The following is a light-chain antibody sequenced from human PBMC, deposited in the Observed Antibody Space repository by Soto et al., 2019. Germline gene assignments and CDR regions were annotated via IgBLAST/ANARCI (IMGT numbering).Light chain of an antibody. CDR1: QNVNSN. CDR3: QQYNNWPWT. CDR2: GAS. Sequence: EIVMTQSPATLSVSPGERATLSCRASQNVNSNLAWYQQKPGQAPRLHIYGASTRATGIPARFSGSGSGTEFHLTLSSLHSEDFAIYYCQQYNNWPWTFGQGTKVEIK. J-gene: IGKJ1*01. V-gene: IGKV3-15*01.